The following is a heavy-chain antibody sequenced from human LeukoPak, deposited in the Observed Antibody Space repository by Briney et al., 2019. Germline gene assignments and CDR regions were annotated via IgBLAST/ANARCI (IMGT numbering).Heavy chain of an antibody. CDR2: ISSSSSYI. CDR3: AVFSFYDSSGYSY. Sequence: PGGSLRLSCEASGFTFSSYSMNWVRQAPGKGLEWVSSISSSSSYIYYADSVKGRFTISRDNAKNSLYLQMNSLRAEDTAVYYCAVFSFYDSSGYSYWGQGTLVTVSS. D-gene: IGHD3-22*01. J-gene: IGHJ4*02. V-gene: IGHV3-21*01. CDR1: GFTFSSYS.